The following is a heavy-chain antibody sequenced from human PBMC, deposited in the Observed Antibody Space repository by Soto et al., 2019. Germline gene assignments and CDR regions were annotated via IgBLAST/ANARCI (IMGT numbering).Heavy chain of an antibody. Sequence: GGSLRLSCQASGFNFDNYGMHWVRRAPGKGLEWVAVITYDGSNKYYADSVKGRFTISRDNSKNTLSLHLNTLKPEDTAVYHCAKDRVGGTFYTPLGFWGQGTLVTVSS. CDR3: AKDRVGGTFYTPLGF. J-gene: IGHJ4*02. CDR1: GFNFDNYG. V-gene: IGHV3-30*18. D-gene: IGHD1-7*01. CDR2: ITYDGSNK.